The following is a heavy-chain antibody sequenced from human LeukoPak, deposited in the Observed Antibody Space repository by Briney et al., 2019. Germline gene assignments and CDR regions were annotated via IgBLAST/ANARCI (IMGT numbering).Heavy chain of an antibody. V-gene: IGHV3-21*01. CDR2: ISYSSSYI. Sequence: GGSLRLSCAASGFTFSNYNMNWVRQAPGKGLEWVSSISYSSSYIYYADSVKGRFTISRDNAKNSLYLQMNSLRAEDTAVYYCAELGITMIGGVWGKGTTVTISS. CDR1: GFTFSNYN. CDR3: AELGITMIGGV. J-gene: IGHJ6*04. D-gene: IGHD3-10*02.